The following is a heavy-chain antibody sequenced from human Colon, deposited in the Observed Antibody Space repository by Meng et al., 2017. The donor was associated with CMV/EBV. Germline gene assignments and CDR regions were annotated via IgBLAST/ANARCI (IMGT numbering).Heavy chain of an antibody. CDR3: ARAPRIFEDSTSSPSYYFDY. Sequence: GESLKISCAASGFTFSDYYMSWIRQAPGKGLEWVSYISSSCSTIYYADSVKGRFTISRDNAKNSLYLQMNSLRAEDTAVYYCARAPRIFEDSTSSPSYYFDYWGQGTLVTVSS. V-gene: IGHV3-11*01. CDR2: ISSSCSTI. J-gene: IGHJ4*02. D-gene: IGHD2-2*01. CDR1: GFTFSDYY.